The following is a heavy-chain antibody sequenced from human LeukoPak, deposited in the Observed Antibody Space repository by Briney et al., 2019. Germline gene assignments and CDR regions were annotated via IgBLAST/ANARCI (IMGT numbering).Heavy chain of an antibody. V-gene: IGHV1-69*06. CDR3: AAGPPYSFGMEV. CDR1: GCTFSSYA. J-gene: IGHJ6*04. Sequence: SAVTVSCKASGCTFSSYAISWVRQAPARGLAGVGGIFPIFGTENYEQKFQGRVTTTADKSMSTAHTELSSLGCEETAMYYGAAGPPYSFGMEVWGKGTTVTVSS. CDR2: IFPIFGTE.